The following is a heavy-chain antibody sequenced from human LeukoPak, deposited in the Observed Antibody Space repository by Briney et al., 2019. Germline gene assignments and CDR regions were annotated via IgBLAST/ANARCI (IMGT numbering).Heavy chain of an antibody. Sequence: GGSLRLSCAASGFTFSSYAMSWVRQAPGKGLEWVSAISGSGGSTYHADSVKGRFTIPRDNSKNTLYLQMNSLRAEDTAVYYCAKAASYDILTGYYYYGMDVWGQGTTVTVSS. CDR1: GFTFSSYA. J-gene: IGHJ6*02. CDR3: AKAASYDILTGYYYYGMDV. V-gene: IGHV3-23*01. D-gene: IGHD3-9*01. CDR2: ISGSGGST.